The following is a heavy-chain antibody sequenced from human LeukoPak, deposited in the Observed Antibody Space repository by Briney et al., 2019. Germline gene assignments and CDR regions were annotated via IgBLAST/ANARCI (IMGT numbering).Heavy chain of an antibody. CDR2: MNPNSGNT. CDR3: ASDRGYSGYDWFDP. Sequence: GASVKVSCKASGYTFTSYDINWVRQATGQGLEWVGWMNPNSGNTGYAQKFQGRVTMTRNTSISTAYMELSSLRSEDTAVYYCASDRGYSGYDWFDPWGQGTLVTVSS. D-gene: IGHD5-12*01. J-gene: IGHJ5*02. V-gene: IGHV1-8*01. CDR1: GYTFTSYD.